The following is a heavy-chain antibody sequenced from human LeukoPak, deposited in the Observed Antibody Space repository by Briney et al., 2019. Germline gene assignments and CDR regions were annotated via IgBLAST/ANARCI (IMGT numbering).Heavy chain of an antibody. CDR2: ISYDGSNE. CDR3: ARVGLGYCSGGSCYCDY. V-gene: IGHV3-30*04. D-gene: IGHD2-15*01. J-gene: IGHJ4*02. Sequence: GGSLRLSCAASGFTFSSYVMHWVRQAPGKGLEWVAIISYDGSNEYYADSVKGRFTISRDNSKNTLYLQMNSLRAADTAVYYCARVGLGYCSGGSCYCDYWGQGTLVTVSS. CDR1: GFTFSSYV.